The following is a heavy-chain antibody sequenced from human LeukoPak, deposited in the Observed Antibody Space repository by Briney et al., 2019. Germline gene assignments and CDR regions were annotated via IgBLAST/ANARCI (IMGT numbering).Heavy chain of an antibody. CDR3: ARDRGGIVGDY. J-gene: IGHJ4*02. V-gene: IGHV3-48*03. CDR1: GFSINTYT. D-gene: IGHD3-22*01. Sequence: PGQSLRLSCDASGFSINTYTMYWVRQAPGKGREWVSYISSSGSTIYYADSVKGRFTISRDNAKNSLYLQMNSLRAEDTAVYYCARDRGGIVGDYWGQGTLVTVSS. CDR2: ISSSGSTI.